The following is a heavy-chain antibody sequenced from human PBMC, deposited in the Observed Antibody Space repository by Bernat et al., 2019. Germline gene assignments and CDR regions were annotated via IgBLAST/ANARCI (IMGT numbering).Heavy chain of an antibody. D-gene: IGHD2-2*01. CDR3: ARVKGFYCSSTSCYPPYMDV. J-gene: IGHJ6*03. Sequence: EVQLVESGGGLVQPGGSLSLSCAASGFTFSSYEMNWVRQAPGKGLEWVSYISSSGSTIYYADSVKGRFTISRDNAKNSLYLQMNSLRAEDTAVYYCARVKGFYCSSTSCYPPYMDVWGKGTTVTVSS. CDR2: ISSSGSTI. V-gene: IGHV3-48*03. CDR1: GFTFSSYE.